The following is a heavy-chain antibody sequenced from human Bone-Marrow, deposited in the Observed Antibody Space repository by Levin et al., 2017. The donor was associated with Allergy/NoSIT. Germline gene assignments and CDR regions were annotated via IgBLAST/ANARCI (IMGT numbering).Heavy chain of an antibody. V-gene: IGHV2-5*02. CDR2: IYWDDDR. D-gene: IGHD3-16*01. J-gene: IGHJ3*02. CDR1: GFSLTGSGVG. CDR3: AHILISYGGVLRTDAFDI. Sequence: SGPTLVKPTETLALTCTFSGFSLTGSGVGVGWIRQSPGQALEWLAIIYWDDDRRYNPSLRTRLAITKDTSTNRVVLIINNMDPADTATYFCAHILISYGGVLRTDAFDIWGQGTLVTVSS.